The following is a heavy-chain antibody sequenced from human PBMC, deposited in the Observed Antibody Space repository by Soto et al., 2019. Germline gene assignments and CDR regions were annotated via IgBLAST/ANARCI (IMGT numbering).Heavy chain of an antibody. J-gene: IGHJ4*02. CDR2: IYHTGRT. CDR1: GDSISRNSYY. V-gene: IGHV4-39*01. D-gene: IGHD4-17*01. Sequence: SETLSLTCTVSGDSISRNSYYWGWFRQPPGKGLEWIGSIYHTGRTNHNPSLRSRVTISVDTSENQFSLRLTSVTAVDTAVYYCARVKDFGDLFDSWGQGTLVTVS. CDR3: ARVKDFGDLFDS.